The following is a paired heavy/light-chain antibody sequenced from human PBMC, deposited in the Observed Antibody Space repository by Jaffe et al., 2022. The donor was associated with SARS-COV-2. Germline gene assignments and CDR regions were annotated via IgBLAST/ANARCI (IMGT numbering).Heavy chain of an antibody. J-gene: IGHJ4*02. D-gene: IGHD4-4*01. CDR2: ISGSGGST. CDR1: GFTFSDFA. Sequence: EVQLLESGGDLVQPGGSLSLSCAASGFTFSDFAMSWVRQAPGRGLEWVSSISGSGGSTNYADPVKGRFIISRDNPKSTLYLQMSSLTAEDAAIYYCAKDLSYSNGGKFDFWGQGVLVTVSS. V-gene: IGHV3-23*01. CDR3: AKDLSYSNGGKFDF.
Light chain of an antibody. J-gene: IGKJ1*01. CDR3: QQYYTYSWT. CDR1: QGVSSY. V-gene: IGKV1-8*01. CDR2: AAS. Sequence: AIRMTQSPSSFSASPGDRVTITCRASQGVSSYVAWYQQKPGKAPKLLIYAASTLQSGVPSRFSGSGSGTDFTLTIDCLQSEDFASYYCQQYYTYSWTFGQGTNVEVK.